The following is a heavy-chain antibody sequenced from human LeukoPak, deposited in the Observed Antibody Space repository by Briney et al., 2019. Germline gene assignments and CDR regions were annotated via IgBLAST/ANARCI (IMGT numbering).Heavy chain of an antibody. J-gene: IGHJ6*03. CDR3: ARDYYDSSGYYYRPDYYYYYMDV. CDR2: IYSGGST. D-gene: IGHD3-22*01. Sequence: GGSLRLSCAASGFTVSSNYMSWVRQAPGKGLEWVSVIYSGGSTYYADSVKGRFTISRDNSKNTLYLQMNSLRAEDTAVYYCARDYYDSSGYYYRPDYYYYYMDVWGKGTTVTISS. V-gene: IGHV3-66*01. CDR1: GFTVSSNY.